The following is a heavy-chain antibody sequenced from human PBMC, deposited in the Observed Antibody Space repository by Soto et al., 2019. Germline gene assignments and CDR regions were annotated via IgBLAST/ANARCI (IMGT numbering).Heavy chain of an antibody. D-gene: IGHD6-6*01. V-gene: IGHV4-31*11. CDR1: GGSISSGDYH. CDR2: ISYSGTT. CDR3: ARGGAARGIWWFDP. J-gene: IGHJ5*02. Sequence: TLSLTCAVSGGSISSGDYHWNWIRQLPGKGLEWIGYISYSGTTYYNPSLKSRVTISVDTSKNQFSLKLNSVAAADTAVYYCARGGAARGIWWFDPWGQGTLVTVSS.